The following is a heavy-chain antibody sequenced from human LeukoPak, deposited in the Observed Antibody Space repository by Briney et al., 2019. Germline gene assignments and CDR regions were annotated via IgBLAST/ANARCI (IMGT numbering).Heavy chain of an antibody. CDR3: ARSGCSAGSCYSQTVKFDS. Sequence: ASVKVSCKASGYTFTNYGISWVRQAPGQGLEWMAWISAYNGDTDYVQNFQGRVTMTADTSTSTAYMELRSLISDDTAVYYCARSGCSAGSCYSQTVKFDSWGQGTLVTVSS. D-gene: IGHD2-15*01. CDR1: GYTFTNYG. J-gene: IGHJ4*02. V-gene: IGHV1-18*01. CDR2: ISAYNGDT.